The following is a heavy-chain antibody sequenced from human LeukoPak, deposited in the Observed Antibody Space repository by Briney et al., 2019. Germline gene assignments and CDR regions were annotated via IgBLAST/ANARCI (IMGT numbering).Heavy chain of an antibody. CDR3: ARRSTVAGRGRFDP. J-gene: IGHJ5*02. V-gene: IGHV4-39*01. CDR2: VHHSGSH. D-gene: IGHD6-19*01. CDR1: GGSIRSTSYY. Sequence: SETLTLTCTVSGGSIRSTSYYWGWIRQPPGKGLEWLGSVHHSGSHYDNPSHKSRVTISVDTSKNQFSLKLISVTAADTAVYYCARRSTVAGRGRFDPWGQGTLVTVSS.